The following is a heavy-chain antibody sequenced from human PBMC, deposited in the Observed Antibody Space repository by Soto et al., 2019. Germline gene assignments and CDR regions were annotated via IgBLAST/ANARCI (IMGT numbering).Heavy chain of an antibody. CDR1: GGTFSSYA. D-gene: IGHD4-17*01. CDR3: ARDAVPGYGDYHLDY. J-gene: IGHJ4*02. V-gene: IGHV1-69*05. CDR2: IIPIFGTA. Sequence: QVQLVQSGAEVKKPGSSVKVSCKASGGTFSSYAISWVRQAPGQGLEWMGGIIPIFGTANYAQKFQGRVTXPXXXSXSTAYRELSSLRSEDTAGYYCARDAVPGYGDYHLDYWGQGTLVTVSS.